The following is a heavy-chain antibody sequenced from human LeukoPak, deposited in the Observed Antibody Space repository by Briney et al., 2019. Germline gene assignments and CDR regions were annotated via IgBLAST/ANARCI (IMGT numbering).Heavy chain of an antibody. CDR2: ISSSSSYI. V-gene: IGHV3-21*04. D-gene: IGHD2-2*01. CDR3: AKVGVGVVPASIRRGQDH. Sequence: GGSLRLSCAASGFTFSSYSMNWVRQAPGKGLEWVSSISSSSSYIYYADSVKGRFTISRDNAKNSLYLQMNSLRAEDTAVYYCAKVGVGVVPASIRRGQDHWGQGTLVTVSS. J-gene: IGHJ4*02. CDR1: GFTFSSYS.